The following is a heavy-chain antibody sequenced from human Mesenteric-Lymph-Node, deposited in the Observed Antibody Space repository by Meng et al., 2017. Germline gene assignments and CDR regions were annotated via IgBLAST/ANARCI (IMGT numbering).Heavy chain of an antibody. CDR3: ARVVSDSSGYYPRYFQH. Sequence: ASVKVSCKASGYTFTGYYMHWVRQAPGQGLEWMGWINPNSGGTNYAQKFQGRVTMTRDTSISTAYMELRRVRSDDTAVYYCARVVSDSSGYYPRYFQHWGQGTLVTVSS. D-gene: IGHD3-22*01. CDR2: INPNSGGT. V-gene: IGHV1-2*02. J-gene: IGHJ1*01. CDR1: GYTFTGYY.